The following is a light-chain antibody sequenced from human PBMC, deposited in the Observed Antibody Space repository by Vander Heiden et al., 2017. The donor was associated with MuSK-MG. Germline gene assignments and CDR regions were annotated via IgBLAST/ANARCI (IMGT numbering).Light chain of an antibody. V-gene: IGKV3-20*01. CDR1: QSVSSSN. CDR3: QQYGSPPFT. Sequence: MLTQSTGTLSASPGERATLSCRASQSVSSSNLAWYQQKPGQAPRLLNYGASSRATGIPDSFNGSGSGTVFIPTSSRLEPEVLAVYYYQQYGSPPFTFGPGTKVDIK. CDR2: GAS. J-gene: IGKJ3*01.